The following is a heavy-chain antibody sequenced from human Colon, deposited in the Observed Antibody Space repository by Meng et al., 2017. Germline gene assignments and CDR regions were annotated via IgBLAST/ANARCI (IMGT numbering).Heavy chain of an antibody. Sequence: QAQDSGPRLVHLSTTRSLTCVVSGGSISGDGYHWSWIRQHPGKGLEWIGYVHDSGDTYYKSSLKSRITISIDTSENQFSLKLKSVTAADTAVYYCARDPSNRGAFFDPWGQGTLVTVSS. CDR1: GGSISGDGYH. D-gene: IGHD3-10*01. J-gene: IGHJ5*02. CDR2: VHDSGDT. CDR3: ARDPSNRGAFFDP. V-gene: IGHV4-31*11.